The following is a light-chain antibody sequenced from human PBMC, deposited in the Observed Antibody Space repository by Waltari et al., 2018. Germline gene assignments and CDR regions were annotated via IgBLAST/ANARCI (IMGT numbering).Light chain of an antibody. CDR3: QAWDTSTYHVV. CDR2: QDT. Sequence: SYELTQPPSVSVSPGQTASITCSGNKLGDKYACWYQQKPGQSPVVVLYQDTKRPSGLPERVAGSNSGNTATLTIRGTQAMDEADYYCQAWDTSTYHVVFGGGTKLTVL. CDR1: KLGDKY. V-gene: IGLV3-1*01. J-gene: IGLJ2*01.